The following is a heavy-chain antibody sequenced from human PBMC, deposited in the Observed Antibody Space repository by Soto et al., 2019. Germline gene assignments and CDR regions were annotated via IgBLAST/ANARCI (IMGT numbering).Heavy chain of an antibody. Sequence: EVQLVETGGDLIQSGGSLRLSCAASGFALSSCYMMWVRQAPGKGLECISLTYTGGSTHYADSVEGRFTVSRDDSSNTLYLQMNKVRVEDTAVYYCARDPPTTSAYAMDVWGQGTTVIVSS. J-gene: IGHJ6*02. CDR1: GFALSSCY. V-gene: IGHV3-53*02. CDR3: ARDPPTTSAYAMDV. CDR2: TYTGGST. D-gene: IGHD1-1*01.